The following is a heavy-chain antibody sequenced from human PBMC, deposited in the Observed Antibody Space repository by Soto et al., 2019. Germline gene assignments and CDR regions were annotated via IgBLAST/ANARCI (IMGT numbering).Heavy chain of an antibody. J-gene: IGHJ4*02. CDR3: AKEQSSGFYRVVDY. D-gene: IGHD6-19*01. CDR2: ITYDGSEI. CDR1: GFTLSCCG. V-gene: IGHV3-30*18. Sequence: QVQVVESGGGVVQPGRSLRLSCAASGFTLSCCGMHWVRQAPGKGLEWVGVITYDGSEIHSGDSVKGRFTISRDSSENTVYLQMNSLRAEDSAVYYCAKEQSSGFYRVVDYWGQGTLVTVSP.